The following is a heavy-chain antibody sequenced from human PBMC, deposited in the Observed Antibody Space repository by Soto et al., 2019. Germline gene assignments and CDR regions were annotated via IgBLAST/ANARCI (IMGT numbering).Heavy chain of an antibody. CDR2: IYYSGST. V-gene: IGHV4-59*01. D-gene: IGHD3-10*01. CDR1: GGSISSYY. J-gene: IGHJ5*02. CDR3: ARKMYYYGSGSHRGWFDP. Sequence: LSLTCTVSGGSISSYYWSWIRQPPGKGLEWIGYIYYSGSTNYNPSLKSRVTISVDTSKNQFSLKLSSVTAADTAVYYCARKMYYYGSGSHRGWFDPWGQGTLVTVSS.